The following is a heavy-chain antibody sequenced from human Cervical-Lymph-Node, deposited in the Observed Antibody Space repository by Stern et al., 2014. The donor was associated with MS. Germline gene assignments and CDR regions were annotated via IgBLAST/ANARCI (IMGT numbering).Heavy chain of an antibody. V-gene: IGHV3-33*01. Sequence: QVQLQQSGGGVVQPGRSLRLSCAASGFTFSSSGMHWVRQAPGKGLEWVASIWYDGSNRYYADSVKGRFTISRDNSKNTLYLQMNSLRAEDTAVYYCAREGGNTAEYFQHWGQGTLVTVSS. CDR3: AREGGNTAEYFQH. D-gene: IGHD4-23*01. J-gene: IGHJ1*01. CDR2: IWYDGSNR. CDR1: GFTFSSSG.